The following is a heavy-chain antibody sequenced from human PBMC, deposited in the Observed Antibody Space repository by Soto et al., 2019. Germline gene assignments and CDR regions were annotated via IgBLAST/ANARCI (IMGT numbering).Heavy chain of an antibody. V-gene: IGHV3-53*01. CDR3: VQTTGWPGFDF. CDR2: IYGGGTT. J-gene: IGHJ4*02. Sequence: EVQLVESGGGLIQPGGSLRLSCAASGFAVSSKYMTWVRQAPGKGLEWVSVIYGGGTTYYADSVKGRFTISRDTSKNTLYHQMNSLSAEDTAVYYCVQTTGWPGFDFWGQGTLVTVSS. D-gene: IGHD6-19*01. CDR1: GFAVSSKY.